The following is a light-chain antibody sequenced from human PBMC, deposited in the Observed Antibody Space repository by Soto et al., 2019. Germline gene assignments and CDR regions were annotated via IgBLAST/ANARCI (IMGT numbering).Light chain of an antibody. V-gene: IGKV3-15*01. CDR3: PQYGSWPYT. CDR2: GAS. J-gene: IGKJ2*01. CDR1: QSISTN. Sequence: ETVLTQSPATLSVSPGERVTLSCRASQSISTNSAWYQQRPGQSPRLLMYGASTRATGIPARFSGSGSGTEFTLTLSSLHSEDLAVYYYPQYGSWPYTFGQGTKLEI.